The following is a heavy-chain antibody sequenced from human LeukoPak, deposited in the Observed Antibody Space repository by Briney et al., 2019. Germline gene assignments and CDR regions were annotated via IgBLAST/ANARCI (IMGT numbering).Heavy chain of an antibody. J-gene: IGHJ4*02. CDR2: ITGNGGTT. Sequence: GGSLRLSCAASGFTFSSYVMSWVRQAPGKGLEWVSTITGNGGTTYYADSVKGRFTISRDNSKNTLYLQMNSLRAEDTAVYYCAKAGGGLYSYDDYWGQGTLVTVSS. CDR3: AKAGGGLYSYDDY. CDR1: GFTFSSYV. D-gene: IGHD5-18*01. V-gene: IGHV3-23*01.